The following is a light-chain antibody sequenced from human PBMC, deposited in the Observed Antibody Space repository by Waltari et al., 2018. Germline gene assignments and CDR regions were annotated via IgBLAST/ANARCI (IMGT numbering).Light chain of an antibody. CDR1: QSVSSY. CDR2: DAS. Sequence: EIVLTQSPATLSLSPGERATLSCRASQSVSSYLAWYQHKPGQAPRLLIYDASNRATGIPARLSCSGSGTDFTLTISSLEPEDFAVYYCQQRSNWPRFTFGPGTKVDIK. V-gene: IGKV3-11*01. J-gene: IGKJ3*01. CDR3: QQRSNWPRFT.